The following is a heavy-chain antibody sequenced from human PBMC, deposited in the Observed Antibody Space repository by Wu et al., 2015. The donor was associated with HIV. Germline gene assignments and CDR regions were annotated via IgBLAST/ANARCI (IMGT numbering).Heavy chain of an antibody. D-gene: IGHD6-6*01. J-gene: IGHJ4*02. Sequence: QVQLVQSGAEVKKPGSSVKVSCKASGGTFSTYTINWVRQAPGQGLEWMGGIIPIFGTAKYAQNFQGRVTITADESTSTAYMELISLTSEDTAVYYCARADTDEQLLNYWGQGTLVTVSS. CDR2: IIPIFGTA. CDR1: GGTFSTYT. V-gene: IGHV1-69*12. CDR3: ARADTDEQLLNY.